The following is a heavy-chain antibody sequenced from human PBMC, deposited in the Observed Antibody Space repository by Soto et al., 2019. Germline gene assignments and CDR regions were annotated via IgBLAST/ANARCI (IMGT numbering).Heavy chain of an antibody. V-gene: IGHV4-34*01. D-gene: IGHD3-10*01. Sequence: SETLSLTCAVYGGSFSGYYWSWIRQPPGKGLEWIGEINHSGSTNYNPSLTSRVTISVDTSKNQFSLKLSSVTAADTAVYYCASSLWFGELPDDYYYYGMDFWGQGTTVTVSS. CDR3: ASSLWFGELPDDYYYYGMDF. CDR1: GGSFSGYY. J-gene: IGHJ6*02. CDR2: INHSGST.